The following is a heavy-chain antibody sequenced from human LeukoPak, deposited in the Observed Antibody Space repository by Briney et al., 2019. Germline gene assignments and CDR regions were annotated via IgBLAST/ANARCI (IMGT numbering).Heavy chain of an antibody. CDR1: GFSLSNCG. CDR3: AKDSPVATY. J-gene: IGHJ4*02. CDR2: ISGGATST. V-gene: IGHV3-23*01. Sequence: GASLRLSCAASGFSLSNCGMTWVRQAPGKGLEWVSAISGGATSTYYADSVKGRFTISRDNSKNMLYLEMNSLRADDTAVYYCAKDSPVATYWGQGTLVTVSS. D-gene: IGHD4-23*01.